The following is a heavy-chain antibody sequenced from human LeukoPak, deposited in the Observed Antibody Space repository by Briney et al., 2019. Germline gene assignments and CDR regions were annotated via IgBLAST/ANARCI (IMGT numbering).Heavy chain of an antibody. V-gene: IGHV3-23*01. D-gene: IGHD4-17*01. CDR2: LSAGGGST. CDR3: ARDEYGDYGCDR. CDR1: GFTLSSYA. Sequence: QPGGSLRLSCAASGFTLSSYALSWVRQAPGKGLDWASALSAGGGSTYYADSVKGRFTISRDNSKNTLYLQMNSLRAEDTAVYYCARDEYGDYGCDRWGQGTLVTVSS. J-gene: IGHJ5*02.